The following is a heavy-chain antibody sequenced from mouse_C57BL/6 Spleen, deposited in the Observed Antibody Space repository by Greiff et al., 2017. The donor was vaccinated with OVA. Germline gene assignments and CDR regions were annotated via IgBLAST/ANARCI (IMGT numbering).Heavy chain of an antibody. D-gene: IGHD2-2*01. CDR3: TSRGDGYDVSYFAY. V-gene: IGHV1-15*01. Sequence: QVQLQQSGAELVRPGASVTLSCKASGYTFTDYEMHWVKQTPVHGLEWIGAIDPETGGTAYNQKFKGKAILTADKSSSTAYMELRSLTSEDSAVYYCTSRGDGYDVSYFAYWGQGTLVTVSA. CDR1: GYTFTDYE. CDR2: IDPETGGT. J-gene: IGHJ3*01.